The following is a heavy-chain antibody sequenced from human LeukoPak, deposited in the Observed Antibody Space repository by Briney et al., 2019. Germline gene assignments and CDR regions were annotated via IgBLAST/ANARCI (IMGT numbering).Heavy chain of an antibody. D-gene: IGHD6-13*01. CDR2: ILYSGGT. J-gene: IGHJ2*01. CDR1: TYSISSGFY. Sequence: SETLSLTCTVSTYSISSGFYWGWVRQPPGQGLEWIGGILYSGGTYYNPHLKSRVTISADTSKNQFSQSLSSVTAADTAVYYCARLTSSWYQDWYFDLWGRGTLVTVSS. V-gene: IGHV4-38-2*02. CDR3: ARLTSSWYQDWYFDL.